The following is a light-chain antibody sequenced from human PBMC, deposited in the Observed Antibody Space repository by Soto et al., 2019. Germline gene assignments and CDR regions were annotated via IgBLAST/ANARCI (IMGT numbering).Light chain of an antibody. CDR1: SSDVGGYNY. CDR2: EVS. CDR3: QSYDASLRGWL. V-gene: IGLV2-14*01. Sequence: QSALTQPASVSGSPGQSITISCTGTSSDVGGYNYVSWYQQHPGKAPKLIIYEVSNRPSGVSNRFSGSKSGNTASLTISGLQAEDAADYYCQSYDASLRGWLFGGGTKLTVL. J-gene: IGLJ3*02.